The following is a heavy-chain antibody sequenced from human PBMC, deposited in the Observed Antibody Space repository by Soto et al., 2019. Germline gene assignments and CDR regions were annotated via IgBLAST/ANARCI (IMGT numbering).Heavy chain of an antibody. V-gene: IGHV1-46*01. D-gene: IGHD2-21*02. CDR2: ISLYHHST. J-gene: IGHJ4*02. CDR3: ARELYSCGGDCPYYMDY. Sequence: ALVKVSCKTSGYPFTDYFIHRVRQAPGQGLEWMGIISLYHHSTSYAQKFQGRLTVTADTSTTTVYMDLSSLTSEDSAVYWCARELYSCGGDCPYYMDYWGQGTLVTVPS. CDR1: GYPFTDYF.